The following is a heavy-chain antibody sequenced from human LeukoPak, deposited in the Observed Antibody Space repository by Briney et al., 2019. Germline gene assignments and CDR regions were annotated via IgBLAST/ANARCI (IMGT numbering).Heavy chain of an antibody. J-gene: IGHJ6*03. D-gene: IGHD6-6*01. CDR1: GFTFSDYY. CDR3: ARNKIRSPLRVTARGHYYYYMDV. CDR2: ISSSGSTI. V-gene: IGHV3-11*04. Sequence: PGGSLRLSCAASGFTFSDYYMSWIRQAPGKGLEWVSYISSSGSTIYYADSVKGRFTISRDNAKNSLYLQMNSLRGEDTAVYYCARNKIRSPLRVTARGHYYYYMDVWGKGTTVTVSS.